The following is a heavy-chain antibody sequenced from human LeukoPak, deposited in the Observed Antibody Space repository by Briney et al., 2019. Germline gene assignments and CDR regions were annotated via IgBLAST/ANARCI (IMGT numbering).Heavy chain of an antibody. V-gene: IGHV3-48*03. CDR1: GFTFSSYE. D-gene: IGHD1-20*01. J-gene: IGHJ3*02. Sequence: QTGGSLRLSCAASGFTFSSYEMNWVRQAPGKGLEWVSYVSSSGRTIYYTDSVKGRFTISRDNSKNTLYLQMNSLRAEDTAVYYCARDNWDDADAFDIWGQGTMVTVSS. CDR2: VSSSGRTI. CDR3: ARDNWDDADAFDI.